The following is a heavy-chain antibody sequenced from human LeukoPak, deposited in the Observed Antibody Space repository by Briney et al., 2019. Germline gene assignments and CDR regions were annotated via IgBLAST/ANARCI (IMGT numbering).Heavy chain of an antibody. CDR2: IIPIFGTA. D-gene: IGHD5-18*01. CDR1: GGTFSSYA. Sequence: SVKVSCKASGGTFSSYAISWVRQAPGQGLEWMGGIIPIFGTANYAQKFQGRVTITADESTSTAYMELSSLRSEDTAVYYWARERSEGIQRGYYFDYWGQGTLVTVSS. V-gene: IGHV1-69*13. CDR3: ARERSEGIQRGYYFDY. J-gene: IGHJ4*02.